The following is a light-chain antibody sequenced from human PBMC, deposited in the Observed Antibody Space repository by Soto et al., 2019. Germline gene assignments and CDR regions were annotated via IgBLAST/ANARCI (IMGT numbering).Light chain of an antibody. CDR2: EVT. J-gene: IGLJ1*01. Sequence: QSALTQPASVSGSPGQSITISCTGSSNDVGGYDYVSWYQQHPGKAPKFMIYEVTTRPSGVSHRFSGSKSGNTASLTISGLQAEDEADYYCSSYTTTSTYVFGTGTKLTVL. CDR3: SSYTTTSTYV. CDR1: SNDVGGYDY. V-gene: IGLV2-14*01.